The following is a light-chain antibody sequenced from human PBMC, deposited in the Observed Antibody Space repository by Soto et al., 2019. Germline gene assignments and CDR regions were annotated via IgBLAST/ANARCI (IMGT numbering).Light chain of an antibody. CDR1: SSDVGGYNY. Sequence: QSALTQPASVSGSPGQSITISCTGTSSDVGGYNYVSWYQQHPGKAPKLMIYEVSNRPSGVSNRFSGSKSGNTASLTISGLQAEDEADYYCSSYTSSRTRVFGGGTKVTV. CDR3: SSYTSSRTRV. CDR2: EVS. J-gene: IGLJ3*02. V-gene: IGLV2-14*01.